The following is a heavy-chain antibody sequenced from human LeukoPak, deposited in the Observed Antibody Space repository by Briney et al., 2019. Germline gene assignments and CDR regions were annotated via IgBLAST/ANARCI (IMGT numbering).Heavy chain of an antibody. CDR2: SRDKGNSYTT. V-gene: IGHV3-72*01. CDR1: GFTFSSYS. Sequence: SGGSLRLSCAASGFTFSSYSMNWVRQAPGKGLEWVGRSRDKGNSYTTAYAASVRGRFTISRDDSKNSLYLQMNSLKIEDTAVYYCTKLAGAPRDFDYWGQGTLVTVSS. D-gene: IGHD1-14*01. J-gene: IGHJ4*01. CDR3: TKLAGAPRDFDY.